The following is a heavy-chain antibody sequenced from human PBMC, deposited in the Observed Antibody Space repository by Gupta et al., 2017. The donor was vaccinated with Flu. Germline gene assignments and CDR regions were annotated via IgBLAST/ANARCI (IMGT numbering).Heavy chain of an antibody. D-gene: IGHD6-19*01. J-gene: IGHJ4*02. V-gene: IGHV3-49*03. CDR1: GFTFGDYA. CDR3: TRGSLSQWLVPVDY. CDR2: IRSKAYGGTT. Sequence: EVQLVESGGGLVQPGRSLRLSCTASGFTFGDYAMSWFRQAPGKGLEWVGFIRSKAYGGTTAYAASVKGRFTISRDDSKSIAYLQMNSLKTEDTAVYYCTRGSLSQWLVPVDYWGQGTLVTVSS.